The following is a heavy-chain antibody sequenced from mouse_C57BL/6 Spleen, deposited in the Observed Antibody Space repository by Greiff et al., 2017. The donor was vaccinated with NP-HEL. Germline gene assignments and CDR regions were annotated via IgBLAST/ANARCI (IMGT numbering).Heavy chain of an antibody. CDR1: GYTFTAYN. V-gene: IGHV1-18*01. D-gene: IGHD1-1*01. CDR2: ITPNNGGT. J-gene: IGHJ1*03. Sequence: EVQLQQSGPELVKPGASVKIPCKASGYTFTAYNMYWVKQSHGKSLAWIGHITPNNGGTIYHQKFTGKPTLTVDKSSSTAYMELRSLTSEDTAVYYCARDGTTVPYWYFDVWGTGTTVTVSS. CDR3: ARDGTTVPYWYFDV.